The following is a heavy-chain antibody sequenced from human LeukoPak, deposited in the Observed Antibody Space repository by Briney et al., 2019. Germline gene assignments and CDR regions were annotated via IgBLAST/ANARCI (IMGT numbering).Heavy chain of an antibody. V-gene: IGHV1-69*13. J-gene: IGHJ4*02. CDR1: GGTFSSYA. CDR2: IIPIFGTA. D-gene: IGHD2-2*01. Sequence: SVNVSCKASGGTFSSYAISWVRQAPGQGLEWMGGIIPIFGTANYAQKFQGRVTITADESTSTAYMELSSLRSEDTAVYYCASHPYCSSTSCRGAGFDYWGQGTLVTVSS. CDR3: ASHPYCSSTSCRGAGFDY.